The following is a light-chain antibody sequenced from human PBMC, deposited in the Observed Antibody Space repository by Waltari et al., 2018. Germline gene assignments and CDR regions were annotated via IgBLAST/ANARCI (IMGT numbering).Light chain of an antibody. J-gene: IGLJ1*01. CDR2: DVS. CDR1: RGDVGGYNY. Sequence: QSALTQPASVSGSPGQSITISCTGTRGDVGGYNYVSWYQQHPGKAPKRMIYDVSKRPSGASNRCSGSKSGNTASLTVSGLQAEDEADYYCCSYAGASTYVFGTGTKVTVL. CDR3: CSYAGASTYV. V-gene: IGLV2-23*02.